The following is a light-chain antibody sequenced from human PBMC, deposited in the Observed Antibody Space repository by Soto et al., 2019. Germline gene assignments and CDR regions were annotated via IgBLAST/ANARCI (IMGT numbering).Light chain of an antibody. CDR2: KAS. J-gene: IGKJ1*01. CDR3: QQYNSDST. V-gene: IGKV1-5*03. Sequence: IQMTQSPSTLSASVGDRVTITCRASQSISIWLAWYQQKPGKAPKLLIYKASSLESEVPSRFSGSGSGTKFTLTINSLQPDDSATYYCQQYNSDSTFGQGTKVEIK. CDR1: QSISIW.